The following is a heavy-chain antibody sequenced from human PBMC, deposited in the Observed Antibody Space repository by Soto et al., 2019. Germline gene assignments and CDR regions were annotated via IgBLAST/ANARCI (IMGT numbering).Heavy chain of an antibody. Sequence: QVQLVQSGAEVKSPGASVKVSCKASGYTFTDHYILWVRQAPGQGLEWMGWVNPISAGTIYAQKFLGWVTMPRDTSTSTAYLERRSLTSNAKAVYYCARAKNFGSGELDYWGQGTLVTVSS. CDR1: GYTFTDHY. CDR2: VNPISAGT. CDR3: ARAKNFGSGELDY. D-gene: IGHD3-10*01. V-gene: IGHV1-2*04. J-gene: IGHJ4*02.